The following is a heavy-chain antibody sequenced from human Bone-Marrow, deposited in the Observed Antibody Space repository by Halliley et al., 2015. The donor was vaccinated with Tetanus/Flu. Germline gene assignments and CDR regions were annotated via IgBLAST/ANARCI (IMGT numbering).Heavy chain of an antibody. J-gene: IGHJ6*02. Sequence: WMGRVGPVDSYPAYSPSFQGHVTISVDKSISTAYLQWSSLKASDTAMYYCARQSSGSYGYYNLDVWGQGTTVSVSS. CDR3: ARQSSGSYGYYNLDV. V-gene: IGHV5-10-1*01. D-gene: IGHD3-22*01. CDR2: VGPVDSYP.